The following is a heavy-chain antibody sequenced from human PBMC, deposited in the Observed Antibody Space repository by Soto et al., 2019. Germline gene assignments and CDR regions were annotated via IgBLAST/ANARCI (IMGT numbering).Heavy chain of an antibody. Sequence: ASVKVSCKASGYTFTSYTMYWVRQAPGQRLEWIGWIHTGNGATKYSQKFQGRVTITRDTSASTADMELSSLTYEDTAVYYCTRAQGIGAAAFDYFDPWGQGTLVTVSS. CDR1: GYTFTSYT. D-gene: IGHD6-13*01. CDR2: IHTGNGAT. CDR3: TRAQGIGAAAFDYFDP. J-gene: IGHJ5*02. V-gene: IGHV1-3*04.